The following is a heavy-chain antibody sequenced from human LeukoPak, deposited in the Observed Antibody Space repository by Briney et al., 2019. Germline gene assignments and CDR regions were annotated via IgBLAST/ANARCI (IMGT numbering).Heavy chain of an antibody. CDR1: GGSISSYY. CDR3: AKHRLVRSPLGP. D-gene: IGHD2-2*01. J-gene: IGHJ5*02. Sequence: SETLSLTCTVPGGSISSYYWGSIRQPPGKGLEWIEYIYATGSTNYDPSLKSRVTISVDKSKKQFSLQLRSVSAADTAVYYCAKHRLVRSPLGPWGQGTLVTVSS. CDR2: IYATGST. V-gene: IGHV4-4*08.